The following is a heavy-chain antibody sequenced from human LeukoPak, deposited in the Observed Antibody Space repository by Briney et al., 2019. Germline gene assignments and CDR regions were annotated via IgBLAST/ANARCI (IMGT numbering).Heavy chain of an antibody. V-gene: IGHV3-11*01. J-gene: IGHJ4*02. D-gene: IGHD2-15*01. Sequence: GGSLRLSCAASGFTFSDYYMSWIRQAPGEGLQWVSYISSTGSTIYSADSVKGRFAISRDNAKNSLYLQMNSLRAEDTAVYYCARVRYCSGGSCGYYFDYWGQGTLVTVSS. CDR3: ARVRYCSGGSCGYYFDY. CDR2: ISSTGSTI. CDR1: GFTFSDYY.